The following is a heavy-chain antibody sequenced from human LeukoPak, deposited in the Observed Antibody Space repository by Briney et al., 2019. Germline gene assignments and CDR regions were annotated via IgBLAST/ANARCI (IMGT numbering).Heavy chain of an antibody. V-gene: IGHV1-2*02. D-gene: IGHD2-8*01. J-gene: IGHJ3*02. CDR3: AKWRAADAFDI. Sequence: VASVKVSCKTSGYTFTDYSIHWVRQAPGQGLEWMGWINPNSGGTNYAQKFQGRVTMTRDTSISTAYMELSRLRSDDTAMYYCAKWRAADAFDIWGQGTMVTVSP. CDR1: GYTFTDYS. CDR2: INPNSGGT.